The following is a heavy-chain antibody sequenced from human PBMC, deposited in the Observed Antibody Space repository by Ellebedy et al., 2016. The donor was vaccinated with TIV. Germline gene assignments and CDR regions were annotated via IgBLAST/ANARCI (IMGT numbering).Heavy chain of an antibody. CDR3: ARAIAVADY. CDR1: GFTFSSYE. J-gene: IGHJ4*02. Sequence: PGGSLRLSCAASGFTFSSYEMNWVRQAPGKGLEWVSYISSSGSTIYYADSVKGRFTISRDNAKNSLYLQMNSLRAEDTAVYYCARAIAVADYWGQGTLVTVSS. CDR2: ISSSGSTI. D-gene: IGHD6-19*01. V-gene: IGHV3-48*03.